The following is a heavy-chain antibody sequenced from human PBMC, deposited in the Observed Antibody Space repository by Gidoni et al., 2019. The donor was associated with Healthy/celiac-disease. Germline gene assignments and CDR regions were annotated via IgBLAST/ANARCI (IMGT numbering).Heavy chain of an antibody. CDR2: IYHSGST. CDR1: GGSISSGGYS. Sequence: QLQLQDSGSGLVKPSQTLSLTCAVSGGSISSGGYSWSWIRQPPGKGLEWIGYIYHSGSTYYNPSLKSLVNISVDRSKNQFSLKLRSVTAADTAVYYCARAASYYYYYMDVWGKGTTVTVSS. V-gene: IGHV4-30-2*01. J-gene: IGHJ6*03. D-gene: IGHD6-25*01. CDR3: ARAASYYYYYMDV.